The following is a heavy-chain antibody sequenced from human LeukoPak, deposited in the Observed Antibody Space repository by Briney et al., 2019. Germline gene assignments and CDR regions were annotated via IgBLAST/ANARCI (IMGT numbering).Heavy chain of an antibody. Sequence: PSETLSLTCTVSVGSISSYYWSWIRQPPGKGLEWIGYIYYSGSTNYNPSLKSRVTISVDTSKNQFSLKLSSVTAADTAVYYCASNYYGSGSLDYWGQGNLVTVSS. J-gene: IGHJ4*02. CDR1: VGSISSYY. V-gene: IGHV4-59*08. CDR3: ASNYYGSGSLDY. D-gene: IGHD3-10*01. CDR2: IYYSGST.